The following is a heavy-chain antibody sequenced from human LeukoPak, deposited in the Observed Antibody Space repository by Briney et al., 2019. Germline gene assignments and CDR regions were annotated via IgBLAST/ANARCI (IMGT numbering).Heavy chain of an antibody. CDR1: GGSISSGGYY. CDR3: ARVDGGSGWYEGGEFDY. Sequence: PSQTLSLTYTVSGGSISSGGYYWSWIRQHPGKGLEWIGYIYYSGSTYYNPSLKSRVTISVDTSKNQFSLKLSSVTAADTAVYYCARVDGGSGWYEGGEFDYWGQGTLVTVSS. CDR2: IYYSGST. D-gene: IGHD6-19*01. J-gene: IGHJ4*02. V-gene: IGHV4-31*03.